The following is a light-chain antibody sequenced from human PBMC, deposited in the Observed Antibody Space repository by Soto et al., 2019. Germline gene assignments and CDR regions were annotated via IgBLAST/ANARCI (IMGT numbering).Light chain of an antibody. CDR2: SNN. J-gene: IGLJ2*01. V-gene: IGLV1-44*01. CDR1: SSNIGSNT. Sequence: QSVLTQPPSASGTPGQRVTISCSGSSSNIGSNTVNWYQQLPGTAPKLLIYSNNQRPSGVPDRFSGSKSGTSASLAISGLQSEDEADYHCCSYGGSYTSHVVFGGGTQLTVL. CDR3: CSYGGSYTSHVV.